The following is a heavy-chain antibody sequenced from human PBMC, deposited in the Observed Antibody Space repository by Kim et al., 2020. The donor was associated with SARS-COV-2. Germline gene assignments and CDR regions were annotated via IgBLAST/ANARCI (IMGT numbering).Heavy chain of an antibody. CDR1: GFTFGEYA. CDR3: TRDDFWSGYPDY. Sequence: GGSLRLSCTAAGFTFGEYAMSWFRQAPGKGREWVGFISSKAYGGTKEYAASVKGRFTISRDDSQSIPYLQMNSLKTEDTAVYYCTRDDFWSGYPDYWGQGTVDPVSS. J-gene: IGHJ4*02. D-gene: IGHD3-3*01. V-gene: IGHV3-49*03. CDR2: ISSKAYGGTK.